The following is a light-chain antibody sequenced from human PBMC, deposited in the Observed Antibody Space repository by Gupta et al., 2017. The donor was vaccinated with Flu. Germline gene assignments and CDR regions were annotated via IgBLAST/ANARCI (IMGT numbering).Light chain of an antibody. V-gene: IGKV1-33*01. J-gene: IGKJ4*01. Sequence: DIQMPQSPSSRSASVGHSITITCQASQDISNYLNWNQQKPGKAPKLLINEASNLEKGVPSRFRGSGSGTDFSFTISSLQPEDFATYYCQQFDDLPLTFGGGTRVDVK. CDR3: QQFDDLPLT. CDR1: QDISNY. CDR2: EAS.